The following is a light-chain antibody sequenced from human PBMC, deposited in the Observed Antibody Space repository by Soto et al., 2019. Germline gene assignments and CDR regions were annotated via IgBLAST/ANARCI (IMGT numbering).Light chain of an antibody. J-gene: IGKJ3*01. CDR2: DAS. CDR1: LNVNSY. Sequence: ENVLTQSPGTLSLSPGERATLSCRASLNVNSYLAWYQQKPGQAPRLLIYDASTRATGIPDRFSGSGSGTDFTLTISSPEPEDFAVYYCQQRSNWPPGVTFGPGTKVDIK. V-gene: IGKV3-11*01. CDR3: QQRSNWPPGVT.